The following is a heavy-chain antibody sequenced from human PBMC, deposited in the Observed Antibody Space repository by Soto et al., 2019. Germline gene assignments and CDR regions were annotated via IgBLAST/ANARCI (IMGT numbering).Heavy chain of an antibody. CDR2: IIPIFGTA. J-gene: IGHJ4*02. CDR1: GGTFSSYA. CDR3: ASRGGKTGTTHYFDY. V-gene: IGHV1-69*06. D-gene: IGHD1-1*01. Sequence: SVKVSCKASGGTFSSYAISWVRQAPGQGLEWMGGIIPIFGTANYAQKFQGRVTITADKSTSTAYMELSSLRSEDTAVYYCASRGGKTGTTHYFDYWGQGTLVTVSS.